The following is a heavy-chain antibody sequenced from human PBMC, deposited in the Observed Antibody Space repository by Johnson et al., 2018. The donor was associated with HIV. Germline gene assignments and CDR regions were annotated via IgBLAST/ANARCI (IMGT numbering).Heavy chain of an antibody. D-gene: IGHD6-13*01. CDR2: IGTAGDT. CDR3: ARGGVAAGGAFDI. CDR1: GFTFSSYD. V-gene: IGHV3-13*01. J-gene: IGHJ3*02. Sequence: VQLVESGGGLVQPGGSLRLSCAASGFTFSSYDMHWVRQATGKGLEWVSAIGTAGDTYYPGSVKGRFTISRENAKNSLYLQRNSLRAGDTAVYYCARGGVAAGGAFDIWGQGTMVTVSS.